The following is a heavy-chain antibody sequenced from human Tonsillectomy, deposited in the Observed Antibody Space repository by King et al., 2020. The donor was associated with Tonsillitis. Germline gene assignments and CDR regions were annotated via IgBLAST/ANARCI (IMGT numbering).Heavy chain of an antibody. D-gene: IGHD4-23*01. CDR2: IYHSGST. CDR1: GYSISSGYY. V-gene: IGHV4-38-2*02. Sequence: QLQESGPGLVKPSETLSLTCTVSGYSISSGYYWGWIRQPPGKGLEWIGSIYHSGSTYYNPSLKSRVTISVDTSKNQFSLKLSSVTAADTAVYYCARDRTTVVTPGAFDIWGQGTMVTVSS. CDR3: ARDRTTVVTPGAFDI. J-gene: IGHJ3*02.